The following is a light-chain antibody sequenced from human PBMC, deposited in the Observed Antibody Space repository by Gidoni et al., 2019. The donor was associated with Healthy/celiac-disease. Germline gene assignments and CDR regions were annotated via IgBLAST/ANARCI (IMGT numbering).Light chain of an antibody. V-gene: IGKV1-39*01. CDR3: QQSYSTPCS. CDR1: QSISSY. J-gene: IGKJ2*04. Sequence: DIQMTQSPSSLAASVGDRVTITCRASQSISSYLNWYQQKPGKAPKLLIYAASRLQSGVPSRFSGSGSGKDFTLTISSLQPEDFATYYCQQSYSTPCSFGQGTKLEIK. CDR2: AAS.